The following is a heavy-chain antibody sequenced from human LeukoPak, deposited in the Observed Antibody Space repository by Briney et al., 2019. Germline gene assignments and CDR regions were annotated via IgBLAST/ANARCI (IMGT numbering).Heavy chain of an antibody. D-gene: IGHD2-2*02. J-gene: IGHJ4*02. CDR1: GGSISSYY. CDR2: IYYSGST. Sequence: SQTLSLTCTVSGGSISSYYWSWIRQPPGKGLEWIGYIYYSGSTNYNPSLKSRVTISVDTSKNQFSLKLSSVTAADTAVYYCARVKVVPAAIAMYYFDYWGQGTLVTVSS. V-gene: IGHV4-59*01. CDR3: ARVKVVPAAIAMYYFDY.